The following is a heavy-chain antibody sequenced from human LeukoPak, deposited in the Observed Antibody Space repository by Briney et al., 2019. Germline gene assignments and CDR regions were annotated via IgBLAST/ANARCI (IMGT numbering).Heavy chain of an antibody. CDR3: ARPSIAVAGNIDY. Sequence: PSETLSLTCTVSGGSISSSSYYWGWIRQPPGKGLEWIGSIYYSGSTYYNPFLKSRVTISVDTSKNQFSLKLSSVTAADTAVYYCARPSIAVAGNIDYWGQGTLVTVS. V-gene: IGHV4-39*01. CDR1: GGSISSSSYY. D-gene: IGHD6-19*01. CDR2: IYYSGST. J-gene: IGHJ4*02.